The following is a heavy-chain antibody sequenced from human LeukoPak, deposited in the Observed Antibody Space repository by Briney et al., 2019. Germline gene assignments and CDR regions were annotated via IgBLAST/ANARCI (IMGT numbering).Heavy chain of an antibody. V-gene: IGHV1-8*03. D-gene: IGHD5-24*01. CDR2: MNPNNGHT. J-gene: IGHJ4*02. CDR1: GYTFTNYD. Sequence: ASVKVSCKASGYTFTNYDINWVRQATGQGLEWMGWMNPNNGHTGYAQKFEGRVAITRDTSTSTSYMELSSLRSDDTAVYYCATALSGDGYYFDYWGQGTLVTVSS. CDR3: ATALSGDGYYFDY.